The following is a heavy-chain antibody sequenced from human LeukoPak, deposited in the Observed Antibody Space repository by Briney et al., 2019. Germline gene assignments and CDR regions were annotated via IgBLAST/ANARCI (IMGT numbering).Heavy chain of an antibody. J-gene: IGHJ5*02. CDR2: IYYSGST. CDR3: ARRPRAGWFDP. Sequence: SETLSLTCTVSGGSISSSSYYWGWIRQPPGKGLEWIGSIYYSGSTYYNPSLKSRVTISVDTSKNQFSLKLSSVTAADTAVYYRARRPRAGWFDPWGQGTLVTVSS. V-gene: IGHV4-39*01. CDR1: GGSISSSSYY.